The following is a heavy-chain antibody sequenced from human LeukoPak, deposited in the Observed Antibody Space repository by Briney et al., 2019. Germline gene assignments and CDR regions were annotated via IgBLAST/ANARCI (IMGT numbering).Heavy chain of an antibody. CDR1: GFTFDDYG. CDR2: VNWNGGST. J-gene: IGHJ4*02. D-gene: IGHD6-6*01. CDR3: AKGPRIAARPASLGTIDY. Sequence: PGGSLRLSCAASGFTFDDYGMSWVRQAPGKGLEWISGVNWNGGSTGYADSVKGRFTISRDNAKNSLYLQMNSLRAEDTAVYYCAKGPRIAARPASLGTIDYWGQGTLVTVSS. V-gene: IGHV3-20*04.